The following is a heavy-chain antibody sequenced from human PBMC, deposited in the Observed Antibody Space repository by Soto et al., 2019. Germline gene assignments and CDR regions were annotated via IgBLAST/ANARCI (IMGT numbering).Heavy chain of an antibody. Sequence: SLRLSCAASGFTFSRFGMHWVRQAPGKGFQWVAVTWYDGSDQYFEDSVRGRFVISRDDSKNTLYLQINSLTADDTARYFCVRDSGTTLAPQPDAWGQGTLVTVAS. J-gene: IGHJ5*02. V-gene: IGHV3-33*01. CDR1: GFTFSRFG. D-gene: IGHD1-1*01. CDR3: VRDSGTTLAPQPDA. CDR2: TWYDGSDQ.